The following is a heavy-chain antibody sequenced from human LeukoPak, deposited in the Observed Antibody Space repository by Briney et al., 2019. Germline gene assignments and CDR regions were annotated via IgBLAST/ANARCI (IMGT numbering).Heavy chain of an antibody. CDR3: TKTITMIVVVKSTFDY. CDR2: ISGSGGST. CDR1: GFTFSSYP. D-gene: IGHD3-22*01. V-gene: IGHV3-23*01. Sequence: GGSLRLSCAASGFTFSSYPMSWVRQAPGKGLEWVSAISGSGGSTYYADSVKGRFPISRDNSKNTLYLQMNSLRAEDTAVYYCTKTITMIVVVKSTFDYWGQGTLVTVSS. J-gene: IGHJ4*02.